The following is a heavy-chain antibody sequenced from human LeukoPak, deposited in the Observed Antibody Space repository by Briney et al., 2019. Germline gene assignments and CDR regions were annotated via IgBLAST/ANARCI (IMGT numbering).Heavy chain of an antibody. Sequence: GGSLRLSCAASGYTFSSYAMSWVRQAPGKGLEWVSAISGSGGSTYYADSVKGRFTISRDNSKNTLYLQMNSLRAEDTAVYYCAKDHQSPPLRYFDWLLPHYFDYWGQGTLVTVSS. J-gene: IGHJ4*02. D-gene: IGHD3-9*01. CDR3: AKDHQSPPLRYFDWLLPHYFDY. CDR2: ISGSGGST. V-gene: IGHV3-23*01. CDR1: GYTFSSYA.